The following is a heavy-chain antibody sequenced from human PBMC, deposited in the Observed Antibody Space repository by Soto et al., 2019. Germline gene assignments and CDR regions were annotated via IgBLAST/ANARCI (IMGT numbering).Heavy chain of an antibody. V-gene: IGHV3-11*01. J-gene: IGHJ4*02. CDR1: GVTFSDSY. Sequence: GGSMRLSCAASGVTFSDSYMSWIRQAPGKGLEWVSYISSGGSTKFYADSVKGRFTISRDNAKNSLYLQINSPRAEDTAVYYCAKKGYSSSWYGIDYWGQGTLVTVSS. CDR3: AKKGYSSSWYGIDY. CDR2: ISSGGSTK. D-gene: IGHD6-13*01.